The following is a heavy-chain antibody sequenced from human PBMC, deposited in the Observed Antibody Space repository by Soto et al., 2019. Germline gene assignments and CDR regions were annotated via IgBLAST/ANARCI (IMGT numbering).Heavy chain of an antibody. Sequence: QLQLQESGSGLVKPSQTLSLTCAVSGASISSGAYSWTWIRQPPGKGLDWVGYVYPSGNTFYNPSLKSRVTISIDRSKNQFSLKPNSVTAADTAIYFCVRDVGFDRRDFDYWGLGTLVTVSS. J-gene: IGHJ4*02. V-gene: IGHV4-30-2*01. CDR1: GASISSGAYS. CDR2: VYPSGNT. D-gene: IGHD3-22*01. CDR3: VRDVGFDRRDFDY.